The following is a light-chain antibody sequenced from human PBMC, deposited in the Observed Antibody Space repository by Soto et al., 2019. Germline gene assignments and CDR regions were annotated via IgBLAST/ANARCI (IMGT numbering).Light chain of an antibody. CDR2: DVN. J-gene: IGLJ1*01. CDR3: CSYAGTYTFYV. CDR1: SSDIGGYKY. V-gene: IGLV2-11*01. Sequence: QSALTQPRSVSGSPGQSVTISCTGTSSDIGGYKYVSWYQQHPAKAPKLMIYDVNKRPSGVPDRFSASKSDNTASLTISGLQSEDEADYYCCSYAGTYTFYVFGTGTKVTVL.